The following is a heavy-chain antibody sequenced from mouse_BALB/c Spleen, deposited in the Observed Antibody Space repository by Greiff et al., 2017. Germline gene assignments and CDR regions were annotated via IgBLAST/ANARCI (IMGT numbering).Heavy chain of an antibody. J-gene: IGHJ3*01. V-gene: IGHV1-14*01. CDR2: INPYNDGT. Sequence: EVQLQQSGPELVKPGASVKMSCKASGYTFTSYVMYWVQQQPGQGLEWIGYINPYNDGTKYNEKFKGKATLTSDKSSSTDYMELSSLTSEDSAVYYCARGFAYWGQGTLVTVSA. CDR1: GYTFTSYV. CDR3: ARGFAY.